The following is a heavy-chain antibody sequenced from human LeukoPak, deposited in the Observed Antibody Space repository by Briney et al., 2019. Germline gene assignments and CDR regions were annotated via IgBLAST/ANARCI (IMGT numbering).Heavy chain of an antibody. Sequence: GRSLRLSCAASGFTFSSYGMHWVRQAPGKGLEWVAVISYDGSNKYYADSVKGRFTISRDNSKNTLYLQMNSLRAEDTAVYYCAKLSFLAAAGTNFVYWGQGTLVTVSS. V-gene: IGHV3-30*18. CDR2: ISYDGSNK. CDR1: GFTFSSYG. D-gene: IGHD6-13*01. CDR3: AKLSFLAAAGTNFVY. J-gene: IGHJ4*02.